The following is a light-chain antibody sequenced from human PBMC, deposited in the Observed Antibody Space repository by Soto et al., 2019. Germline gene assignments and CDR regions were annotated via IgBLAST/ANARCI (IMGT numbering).Light chain of an antibody. J-gene: IGKJ4*01. V-gene: IGKV1-9*01. CDR3: QQLYSYRLT. CDR2: ALS. CDR1: QGISSY. Sequence: DIKLTQSPSFLSASVGDRVTITCRASQGISSYFAWYQQNPGKAPKLLSYALSTLQSGVPSRFSGNASGTEFTLTFRSLQPEDFATYYCQQLYSYRLTFGGGTKVEIK.